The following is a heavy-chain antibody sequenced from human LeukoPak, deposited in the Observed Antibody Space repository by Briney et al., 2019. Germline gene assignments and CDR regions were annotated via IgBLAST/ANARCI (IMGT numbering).Heavy chain of an antibody. CDR2: TYYRSEWYY. CDR3: ARDLGNTGWYTFDF. D-gene: IGHD2-8*01. Sequence: SQTLSVTCAISGDSVSSKNGAWNWIRQSPSRGLEWLGRTYYRSEWYYDYAVSVQGRITIDPDTSRNEFSLQLSSVTPEDTAVYYCARDLGNTGWYTFDFWGQGILVTVSS. V-gene: IGHV6-1*01. J-gene: IGHJ4*02. CDR1: GDSVSSKNGA.